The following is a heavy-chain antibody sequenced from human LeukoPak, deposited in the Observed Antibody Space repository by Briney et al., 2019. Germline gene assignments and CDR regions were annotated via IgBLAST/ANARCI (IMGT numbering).Heavy chain of an antibody. J-gene: IGHJ4*02. CDR1: GGSLSGYY. CDR3: ARRVIAARPSSFDY. D-gene: IGHD6-6*01. V-gene: IGHV4-34*01. Sequence: SETLSLTCAVYGGSLSGYYWSWIRQPPGKGLEWIGEINHSGSTNYNPSLKSRVTISVDTSKNQFSLKLSSVTAADTAVYYCARRVIAARPSSFDYWGQGTLVTVSS. CDR2: INHSGST.